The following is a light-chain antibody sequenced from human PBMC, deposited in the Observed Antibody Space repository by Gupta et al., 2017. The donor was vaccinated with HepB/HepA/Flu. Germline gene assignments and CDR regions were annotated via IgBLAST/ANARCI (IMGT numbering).Light chain of an antibody. V-gene: IGKV2-28*01. Sequence: DTVLTQSPLSLPVTPGEPASISCRSSQSLLHSNGYNYLDWYLQKPGQSPQPRIYLGSNRASGVPDRFSGSGSGTDFTLKISRVEAEEVGVYYCMQPLQTPWTFGQGTKVEIK. J-gene: IGKJ1*01. CDR3: MQPLQTPWT. CDR1: QSLLHSNGYNY. CDR2: LGS.